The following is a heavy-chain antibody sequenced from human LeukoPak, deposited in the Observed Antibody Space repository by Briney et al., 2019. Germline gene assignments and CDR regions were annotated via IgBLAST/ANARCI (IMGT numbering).Heavy chain of an antibody. CDR3: AREEGFWSGLSQDYYYYYYGMDV. J-gene: IGHJ6*02. Sequence: SETLSLTCTVSGDSVSSGSYYWSWIRQPPGKGLEWIGYMYNSGSTNYNPSLKSRVTISVDTSKNQLSLKLSSVTAADTAVYYCAREEGFWSGLSQDYYYYYYGMDVWGQGTTVTVSS. V-gene: IGHV4-61*01. CDR2: MYNSGST. CDR1: GDSVSSGSYY. D-gene: IGHD3-3*01.